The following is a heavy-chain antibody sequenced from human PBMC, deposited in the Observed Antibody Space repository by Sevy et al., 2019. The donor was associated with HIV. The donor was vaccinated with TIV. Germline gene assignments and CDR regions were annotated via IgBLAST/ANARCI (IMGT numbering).Heavy chain of an antibody. D-gene: IGHD1-26*01. Sequence: SETLSLTCAVSGYSISSGYYWGWIRQPPGKGLEWIGSIFESGITYYNPSLKSRVTISVDTSKNQFSLNLSSVTAADTAVYYCARHVWELLEDAAFDIWGQGTMVTVSS. CDR3: ARHVWELLEDAAFDI. CDR2: IFESGIT. V-gene: IGHV4-38-2*01. CDR1: GYSISSGYY. J-gene: IGHJ3*02.